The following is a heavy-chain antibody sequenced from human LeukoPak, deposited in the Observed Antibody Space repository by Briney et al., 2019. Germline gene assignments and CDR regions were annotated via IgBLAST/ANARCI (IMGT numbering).Heavy chain of an antibody. V-gene: IGHV4-59*01. Sequence: SETLSLTCTVSGSSFNIYYWSWIRQPPGKGLDWIGYIYYSGSTNYNPSLKSRVTISVDTSKNQFSLNLRSVTAADTAVYYCARGGFSGGILRYFDLWGRGTLVTVSS. CDR3: ARGGFSGGILRYFDL. CDR1: GSSFNIYY. CDR2: IYYSGST. J-gene: IGHJ2*01. D-gene: IGHD2-15*01.